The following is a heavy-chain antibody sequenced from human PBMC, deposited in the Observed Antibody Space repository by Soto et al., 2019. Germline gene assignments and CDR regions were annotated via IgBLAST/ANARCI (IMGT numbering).Heavy chain of an antibody. CDR1: VLTVSSNY. V-gene: IGHV3-66*01. Sequence: GGSLRLSCAASVLTVSSNYMSWVRQAPGKGLEWVSVIYSGGSTYYADSVKGRFTISRDNSKNTLYLQMNSLRAEDTAVYYCARARGSSWDYFDYWGQGTLVTVSS. D-gene: IGHD6-13*01. CDR2: IYSGGST. J-gene: IGHJ4*02. CDR3: ARARGSSWDYFDY.